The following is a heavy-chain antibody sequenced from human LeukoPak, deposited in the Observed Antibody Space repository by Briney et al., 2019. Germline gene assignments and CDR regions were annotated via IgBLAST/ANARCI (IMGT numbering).Heavy chain of an antibody. D-gene: IGHD1-26*01. J-gene: IGHJ4*02. CDR2: FDPEDGEK. V-gene: IGHV1-24*01. Sequence: ASVKVSCKASGYTFTSYYMHWVRQAPGKGLEWMGGFDPEDGEKIYAQKFQGRVTTTEDTSTDTAYMDLSSLRSDDTALYYCATDTSGSYYILSYWGQGTLVTVSS. CDR1: GYTFTSYY. CDR3: ATDTSGSYYILSY.